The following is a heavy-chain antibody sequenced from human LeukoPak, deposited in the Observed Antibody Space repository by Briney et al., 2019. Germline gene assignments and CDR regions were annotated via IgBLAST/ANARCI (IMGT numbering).Heavy chain of an antibody. CDR2: ITASGSGT. Sequence: GESLRLSCAASGFTFSSYAMSWVRQAPGKGLEWVSAITASGSGTYYADSVKGRLTISRDNSKNTLYLQMNSLRAEDTAVYYCAKPPIGMPYFDSWGHGTLVTASS. D-gene: IGHD2-2*01. CDR3: AKPPIGMPYFDS. J-gene: IGHJ4*01. V-gene: IGHV3-23*01. CDR1: GFTFSSYA.